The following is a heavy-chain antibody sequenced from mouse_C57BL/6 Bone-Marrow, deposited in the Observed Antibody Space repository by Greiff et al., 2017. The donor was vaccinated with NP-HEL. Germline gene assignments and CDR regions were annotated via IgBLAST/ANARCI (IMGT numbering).Heavy chain of an antibody. D-gene: IGHD2-2*01. CDR2: IYPGDGAT. J-gene: IGHJ4*01. Sequence: VQLQQSGPELVKPGASVKISCKASGYAFSSSWMNWVKQRPGKGLEWIGRIYPGDGATNYNGKFKGKATLTADKTSSTAYMRHSSLTSEDSAVYFCAREGYYCAMDYWGQGTSVTVSS. CDR1: GYAFSSSW. V-gene: IGHV1-82*01. CDR3: AREGYYCAMDY.